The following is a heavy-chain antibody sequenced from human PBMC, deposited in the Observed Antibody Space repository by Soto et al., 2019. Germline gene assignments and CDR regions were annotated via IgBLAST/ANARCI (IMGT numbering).Heavy chain of an antibody. V-gene: IGHV4-39*01. CDR3: ARQPYDSSGYYYGA. J-gene: IGHJ5*02. D-gene: IGHD3-22*01. CDR1: AGSISRSNYY. Sequence: QLQLQESGPGLVKPSETLSLTCTVSAGSISRSNYYWGWIRQPPGKGLEWIGSMYSSGNTYYNQSLKSRVTISVDTSKNQSSLTLTSVTAADSAVYYCARQPYDSSGYYYGAWGQGTLVTVSS. CDR2: MYSSGNT.